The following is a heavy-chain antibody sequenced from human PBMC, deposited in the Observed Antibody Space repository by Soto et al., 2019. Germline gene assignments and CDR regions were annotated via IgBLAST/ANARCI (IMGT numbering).Heavy chain of an antibody. D-gene: IGHD2-2*01. Sequence: QITLKESGPTLVKPTPTLTLTCTFSGFSLSTSGVGVGWIRQPPGKALEWLALIYWDDDKRYSPSLKSRLTITKDTPKNQVVLTMTNMDPVDTATYDCAHRRSSRDIVVVPAAMRGVDAFDIWGQGTMVTGSS. CDR3: AHRRSSRDIVVVPAAMRGVDAFDI. CDR2: IYWDDDK. CDR1: GFSLSTSGVG. V-gene: IGHV2-5*02. J-gene: IGHJ3*02.